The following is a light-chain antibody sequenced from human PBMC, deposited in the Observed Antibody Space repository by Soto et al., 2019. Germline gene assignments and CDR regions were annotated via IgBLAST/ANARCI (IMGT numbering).Light chain of an antibody. Sequence: EVVMTQTTISLPVTLGQPASISCRSNQSLVHSDGIAYFSWFQQRPGRSPRRLIYKVSNRDSGVPARFSGSGSGTDFALKISRVEAEDVGVYYCMQGTHWPITFGQGTLLEIK. CDR2: KVS. CDR3: MQGTHWPIT. J-gene: IGKJ5*01. V-gene: IGKV2-30*02. CDR1: QSLVHSDGIAY.